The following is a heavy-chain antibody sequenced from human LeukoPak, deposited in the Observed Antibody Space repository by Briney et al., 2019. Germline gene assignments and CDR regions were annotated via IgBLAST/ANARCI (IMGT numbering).Heavy chain of an antibody. CDR1: GFIFSNYW. D-gene: IGHD1-26*01. CDR2: VNSDGSST. Sequence: GGSLRLSCAASGFIFSNYWMHWVRQAPGKGLVWVSRVNSDGSSTSYVDSVKGRFTISRDNAKNTLYLQMNNLVPEDTAVYYCSTVLHSGSSSAEYWGQGILVTVSS. V-gene: IGHV3-74*01. J-gene: IGHJ4*02. CDR3: STVLHSGSSSAEY.